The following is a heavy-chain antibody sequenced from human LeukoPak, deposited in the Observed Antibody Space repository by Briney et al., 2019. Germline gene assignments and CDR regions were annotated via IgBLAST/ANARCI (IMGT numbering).Heavy chain of an antibody. CDR3: AREMGTSGWLDY. D-gene: IGHD6-19*01. CDR1: GGTFSSYA. J-gene: IGHJ4*02. CDR2: IIPILGTA. Sequence: GASVKVSCKASGGTFSSYAISWVRQAPGQGLEWMGGIIPILGTANYAQKFQGRVTITADESTSTAYMELSSLRSEDTAVYYCAREMGTSGWLDYWGQGTLVTVSS. V-gene: IGHV1-69*13.